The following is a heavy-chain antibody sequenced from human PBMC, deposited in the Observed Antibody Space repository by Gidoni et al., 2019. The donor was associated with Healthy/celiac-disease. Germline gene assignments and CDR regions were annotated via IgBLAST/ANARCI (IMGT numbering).Heavy chain of an antibody. V-gene: IGHV3-23*01. J-gene: IGHJ3*02. CDR2: ISGSGGST. CDR3: AKYAKFRSVGATNDAFDI. D-gene: IGHD1-26*01. Sequence: EVQLLESGGGLVQPGGSLRLSCAASGFTFSSYAMSWVRQAPGKGLEWVSAISGSGGSTYYADSVKGRFTISRDNSKNTLYLQMNSLRAEDTAVYYCAKYAKFRSVGATNDAFDIRGQGTMVTVSS. CDR1: GFTFSSYA.